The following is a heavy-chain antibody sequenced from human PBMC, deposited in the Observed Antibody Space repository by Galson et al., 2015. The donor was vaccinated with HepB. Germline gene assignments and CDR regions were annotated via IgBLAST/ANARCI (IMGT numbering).Heavy chain of an antibody. V-gene: IGHV7-4-1*02. CDR1: GYTFTSYA. CDR3: ARGIAAALNEDSYFDY. Sequence: SVKVSCKASGYTFTSYAMNWVRQAPGQGLEWMGWINTNTGNPTYAQGFTGRFVFSLDTSVSTAYLQISSLKAEDAAVYYCARGIAAALNEDSYFDYWGQGTLVTVSS. J-gene: IGHJ4*02. D-gene: IGHD6-13*01. CDR2: INTNTGNP.